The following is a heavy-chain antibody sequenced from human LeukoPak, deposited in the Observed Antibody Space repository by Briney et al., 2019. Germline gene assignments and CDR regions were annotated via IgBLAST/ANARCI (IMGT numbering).Heavy chain of an antibody. Sequence: ASVKVSCKASGYTFTSYDINWVRQAPGQGLEWMGIINPSGGSTTYAQKFQGRVTMTRDTSTSTVYMELSSLKSEDTAVYYCARLPAATSAFDIWGQGTMVTVSS. CDR2: INPSGGST. CDR1: GYTFTSYD. D-gene: IGHD2-15*01. CDR3: ARLPAATSAFDI. V-gene: IGHV1-46*01. J-gene: IGHJ3*02.